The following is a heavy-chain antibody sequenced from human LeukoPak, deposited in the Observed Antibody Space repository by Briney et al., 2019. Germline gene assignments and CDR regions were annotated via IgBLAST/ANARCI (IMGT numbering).Heavy chain of an antibody. J-gene: IGHJ6*04. CDR1: GGSISSYY. V-gene: IGHV4-4*07. D-gene: IGHD2-15*01. CDR3: ARDHTQGYCSGGSCWSHLDV. Sequence: SETLSLTCTVSGGSISSYYWSWIRQPAGKGLEWIGRIYTSGSTNYNPSLKRRATMSVDTSKNQFYLQLSSVHAADTDVYYCARDHTQGYCSGGSCWSHLDVWGKGTTVTVSS. CDR2: IYTSGST.